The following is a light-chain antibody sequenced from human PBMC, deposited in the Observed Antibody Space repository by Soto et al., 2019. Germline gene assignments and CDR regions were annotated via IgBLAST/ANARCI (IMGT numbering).Light chain of an antibody. V-gene: IGKV3-15*01. CDR2: GAS. Sequence: EIVMTQSPATLSVSPCEGATLSCRASQSVSSNLAWYQQKPGQAPRLLIYGASTRATGIPARFSGSGSGTEFTLTISSLQSEDFAVYYCQQYNNWWTFGQGTKVDI. J-gene: IGKJ1*01. CDR3: QQYNNWWT. CDR1: QSVSSN.